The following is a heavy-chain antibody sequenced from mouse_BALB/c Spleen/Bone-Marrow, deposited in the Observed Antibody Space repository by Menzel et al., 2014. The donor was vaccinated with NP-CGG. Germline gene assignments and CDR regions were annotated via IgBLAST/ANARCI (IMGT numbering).Heavy chain of an antibody. Sequence: EVQGVESGGDLVKPGGSLKLSCAASGFTFSSYGMSWVRQTPDKRLEWVATISSGGSYTYYPDSVKGRFTISRDNAKNTLYLQMSSLESEDTAMYYCARLGRDYFDYWGQGTTLTVSS. D-gene: IGHD4-1*01. CDR3: ARLGRDYFDY. CDR2: ISSGGSYT. J-gene: IGHJ2*01. CDR1: GFTFSSYG. V-gene: IGHV5-6*01.